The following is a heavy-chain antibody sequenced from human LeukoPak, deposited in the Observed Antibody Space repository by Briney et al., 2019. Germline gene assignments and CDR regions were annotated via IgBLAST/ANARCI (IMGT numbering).Heavy chain of an antibody. D-gene: IGHD3-10*01. CDR3: ARAGDYYGSAYMDV. CDR1: GFTFSSYA. J-gene: IGHJ6*02. CDR2: ISGSGGST. V-gene: IGHV3-23*01. Sequence: GGSLRLSCAASGFTFSSYAMSWVRQAPGKGLEWVSGISGSGGSTFYADSVKGRFTISRDNAKNSLYLQMNSLRAEDTAVYYCARAGDYYGSAYMDVWGQGTTVTVSS.